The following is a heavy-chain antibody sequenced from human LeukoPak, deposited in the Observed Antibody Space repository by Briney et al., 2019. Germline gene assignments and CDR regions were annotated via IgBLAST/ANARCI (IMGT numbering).Heavy chain of an antibody. CDR3: AGDGRNYYDRSGYYSALAY. V-gene: IGHV3-30-3*01. J-gene: IGHJ4*02. D-gene: IGHD3-22*01. CDR2: ISYDGSNK. CDR1: GFTFNSYA. Sequence: GGSLRLSCAASGFTFNSYAMHWVRQAPGRGLEWVAVISYDGSNKYYADSVKGRFTISRDNSKNTLYLQMNSLRADDTAVYYCAGDGRNYYDRSGYYSALAYWGQGTLVTVSS.